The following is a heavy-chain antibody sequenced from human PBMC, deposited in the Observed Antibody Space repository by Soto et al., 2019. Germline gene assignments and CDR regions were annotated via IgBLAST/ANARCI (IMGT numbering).Heavy chain of an antibody. CDR2: IYWNDDK. CDR3: AHVAVDTATRLFDY. Sequence: QITLKESGPTLVKPTQPLTLTCTFSGFSLSTSGVGVGWIRQPPGKALEWLALIYWNDDKRYSPSLKSRLTITKDTSKNQVVLTMTNMDPVDTATYYCAHVAVDTATRLFDYWGQGTLVTVSS. J-gene: IGHJ4*02. V-gene: IGHV2-5*01. D-gene: IGHD5-18*01. CDR1: GFSLSTSGVG.